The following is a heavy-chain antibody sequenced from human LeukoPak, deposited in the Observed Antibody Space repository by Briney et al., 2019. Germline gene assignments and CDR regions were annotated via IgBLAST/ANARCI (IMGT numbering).Heavy chain of an antibody. CDR2: IDPYSGKT. D-gene: IGHD6-13*01. CDR3: ARDRGIAEADSFDP. J-gene: IGHJ5*02. CDR1: GYTYTTDG. V-gene: IGHV1-18*01. Sequence: ASVKVSCKASGYTYTTDGISWVRQAPGQGLEWMGWIDPYSGKTNYAQKFQGRVTMTSDTSTSTAYMELRSLRSDDTAVYYCARDRGIAEADSFDPWGQGTLVSVSS.